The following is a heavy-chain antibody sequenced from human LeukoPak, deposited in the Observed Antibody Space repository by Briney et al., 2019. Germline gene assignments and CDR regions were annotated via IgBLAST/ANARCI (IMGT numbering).Heavy chain of an antibody. CDR3: ARDGDYYDSSGYTDY. V-gene: IGHV1-18*01. Sequence: ASVKVSCKASGYTFTSYGISWVRQAPGQGLEWMGWISAYNGNTKYAQRLQGRVTMTTDTSTSTAYVELRSLRSEDTAVYYCARDGDYYDSSGYTDYWGQGTLVTVSS. J-gene: IGHJ4*02. D-gene: IGHD3-22*01. CDR1: GYTFTSYG. CDR2: ISAYNGNT.